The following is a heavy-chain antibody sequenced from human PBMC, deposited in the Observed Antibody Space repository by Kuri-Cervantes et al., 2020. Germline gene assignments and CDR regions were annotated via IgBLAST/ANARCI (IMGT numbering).Heavy chain of an antibody. CDR1: GFTFSSYA. J-gene: IGHJ4*02. Sequence: GESLKISCAASGFTFSSYAMSWVRQAPGKGLEWVSAISGSGGSTYYADSVKGRFTISRDNSKNTLYLQMNSLRAEDTAVYYCAKGIGYSYGYFDYWGQGTLVTVSS. V-gene: IGHV3-23*01. CDR3: AKGIGYSYGYFDY. CDR2: ISGSGGST. D-gene: IGHD5-18*01.